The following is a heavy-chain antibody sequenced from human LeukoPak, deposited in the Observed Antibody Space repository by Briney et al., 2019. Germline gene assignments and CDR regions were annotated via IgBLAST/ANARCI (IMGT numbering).Heavy chain of an antibody. D-gene: IGHD5-24*01. V-gene: IGHV3-53*01. CDR3: ARAEMATIYYYYYYMDV. Sequence: GGSLRLSCAASGFTVSSNYMNWVRQAPGKGLEWVSVIYSGGSTYYADSVKGRFTISRDNSKNTLYLQINTLRAEDTAVYYCARAEMATIYYYYYYMDVWGKGTTVTVSS. J-gene: IGHJ6*03. CDR1: GFTVSSNY. CDR2: IYSGGST.